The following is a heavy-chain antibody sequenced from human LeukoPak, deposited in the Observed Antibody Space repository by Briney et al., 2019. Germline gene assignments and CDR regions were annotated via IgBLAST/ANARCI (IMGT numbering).Heavy chain of an antibody. D-gene: IGHD3-10*01. V-gene: IGHV4-34*01. CDR3: ARCVWSGDVWPRNPKPTRYFDD. CDR1: GGSFSAYY. CDR2: INRSGST. Sequence: QASETLSLTCAVDGGSFSAYYWTWIRQPPGKGLEWIGEINRSGSTNYNPSLKSRVSIPVDTSKNQVSLRLTSVTAADTAMYYCARCVWSGDVWPRNPKPTRYFDDWGQGTLVIISS. J-gene: IGHJ4*02.